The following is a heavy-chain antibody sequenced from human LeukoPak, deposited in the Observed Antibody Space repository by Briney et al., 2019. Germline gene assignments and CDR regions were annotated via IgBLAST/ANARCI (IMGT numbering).Heavy chain of an antibody. V-gene: IGHV1-46*01. Sequence: GASVKVSCKASGYTFTGYYMHWVRQAPGQGLEWMGIINPSGGSTSYAQKFQGRVTMTRDMSTSTVYMELSSLRSEDTAVYYCAREPYCGGDCSPVNDAFDIWGQGTMVTASS. CDR1: GYTFTGYY. D-gene: IGHD2-21*02. CDR2: INPSGGST. CDR3: AREPYCGGDCSPVNDAFDI. J-gene: IGHJ3*02.